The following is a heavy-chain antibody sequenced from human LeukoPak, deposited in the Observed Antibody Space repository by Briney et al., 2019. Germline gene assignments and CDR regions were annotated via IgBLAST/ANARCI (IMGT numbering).Heavy chain of an antibody. Sequence: SETLSLTCAVYGGSFSSYYWSWIRQPPGKGLEWIGYIYYSGSTNYNPSLKSRVTISVDTSKNQFSLKLSSVTAVDTAVYYCARVGSSGYHYDYWGQGTLVTVSS. V-gene: IGHV4-59*01. D-gene: IGHD3-22*01. CDR3: ARVGSSGYHYDY. CDR2: IYYSGST. J-gene: IGHJ4*02. CDR1: GGSFSSYY.